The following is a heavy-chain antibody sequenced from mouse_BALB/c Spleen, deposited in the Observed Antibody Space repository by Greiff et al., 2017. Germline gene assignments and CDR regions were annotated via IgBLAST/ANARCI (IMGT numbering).Heavy chain of an antibody. CDR2: IDPETGGT. J-gene: IGHJ4*01. CDR3: IHYDGDYYAMDY. Sequence: VQLQQSGAELVRPGASVTLSCKASGYTFTDYEMHWVKQTPVHGLEWIGAIDPETGGTAYNQKFKGKATLTADKSSSTAYMELRSLTSEDSAVYYCIHYDGDYYAMDYWGQGTSVTVSS. V-gene: IGHV1-15*01. D-gene: IGHD1-2*01. CDR1: GYTFTDYE.